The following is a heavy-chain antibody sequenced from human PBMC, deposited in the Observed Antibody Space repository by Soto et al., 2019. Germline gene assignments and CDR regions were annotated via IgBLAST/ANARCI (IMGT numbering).Heavy chain of an antibody. Sequence: GGSLRLSCAVSGFTVSNNYMSWVRQAPGKGLEGVSVIYSGGYTAYGDSVKGRFTISRDNAKNSLYLQMNSLRAEDTAVYYCARGAHWYDSSGYRYFDYWGQGTLVTVSS. CDR1: GFTVSNNY. D-gene: IGHD3-22*01. V-gene: IGHV3-53*01. J-gene: IGHJ4*02. CDR3: ARGAHWYDSSGYRYFDY. CDR2: IYSGGYT.